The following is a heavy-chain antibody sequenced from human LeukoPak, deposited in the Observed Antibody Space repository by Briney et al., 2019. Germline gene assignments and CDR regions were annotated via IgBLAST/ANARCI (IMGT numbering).Heavy chain of an antibody. CDR1: GFTVSSNY. CDR3: ARDLSIGITGTTTVVN. V-gene: IGHV3-66*01. J-gene: IGHJ4*02. CDR2: IYSGGST. D-gene: IGHD1-20*01. Sequence: PGGSLRLSCAASGFTVSSNYMSWVHQAPGKGLEWVSVIYSGGSTYYADSVKGRFTISRDNSKNTLYLQMNSLRAEDTAVYYCARDLSIGITGTTTVVNWGQGTLVTVSS.